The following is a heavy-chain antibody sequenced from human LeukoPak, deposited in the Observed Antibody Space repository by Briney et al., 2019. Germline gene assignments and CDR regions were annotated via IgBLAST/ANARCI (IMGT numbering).Heavy chain of an antibody. CDR2: IYYSGST. Sequence: SETLSLTCTVYGGSISSSTYYWGWNRQPPGKGLKGIGNIYYSGSTYYNLSLKIRITIEIDTSKNQFSLKLSPVTAADTAVYYCARVTYDSRAGGDYWGQGTLVTVSS. D-gene: IGHD3-22*01. CDR3: ARVTYDSRAGGDY. CDR1: GGSISSSTYY. V-gene: IGHV4-39*07. J-gene: IGHJ4*02.